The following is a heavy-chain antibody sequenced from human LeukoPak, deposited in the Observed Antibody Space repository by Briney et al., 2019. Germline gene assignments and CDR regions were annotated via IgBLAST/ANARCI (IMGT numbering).Heavy chain of an antibody. J-gene: IGHJ4*02. Sequence: ASEKVSCKASGYTFTGYYMHWVRQAPGQGLEWMGWINPNSGGTNYAQKFQGRVTMTRDTSISTAYMELSRLRSDDTAVYYCARRHYYYGSGSYPYYYFDYWGQGTLVTVSS. CDR3: ARRHYYYGSGSYPYYYFDY. V-gene: IGHV1-2*02. CDR1: GYTFTGYY. CDR2: INPNSGGT. D-gene: IGHD3-10*01.